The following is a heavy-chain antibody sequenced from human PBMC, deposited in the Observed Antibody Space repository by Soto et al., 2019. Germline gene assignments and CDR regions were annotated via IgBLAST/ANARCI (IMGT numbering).Heavy chain of an antibody. CDR1: GGSISSGGYY. Sequence: QVQLQESGPGLVKPSQTLSLTCTVSGGSISSGGYYWSWIRQHPGKGLEWIGYIYYSGSTYYNPSLKSRVTISVDTSKNQFSLKLSSVTAADTAVYYCARGLGICSGGSCDGYGMDVWGQGTTVTVSS. D-gene: IGHD2-15*01. V-gene: IGHV4-31*03. CDR2: IYYSGST. CDR3: ARGLGICSGGSCDGYGMDV. J-gene: IGHJ6*02.